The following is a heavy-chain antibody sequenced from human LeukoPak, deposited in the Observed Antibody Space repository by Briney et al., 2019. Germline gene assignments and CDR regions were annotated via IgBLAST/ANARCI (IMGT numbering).Heavy chain of an antibody. CDR3: ARLPVIVGAWSPIDY. J-gene: IGHJ4*02. V-gene: IGHV1-2*02. Sequence: GASVKVSCKASGYTITCYYIHWVRQAPGQGLELMGWINPESGGTNYAQKFQGRVTMTRDTSISTAYMELTSLRSEDTAVYYCARLPVIVGAWSPIDYWGQGTRVTVSS. CDR2: INPESGGT. D-gene: IGHD1-26*01. CDR1: GYTITCYY.